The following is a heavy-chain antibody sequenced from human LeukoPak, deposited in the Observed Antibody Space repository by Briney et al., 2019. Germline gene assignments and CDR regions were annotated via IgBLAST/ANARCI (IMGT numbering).Heavy chain of an antibody. D-gene: IGHD3-16*01. V-gene: IGHV4-59*01. CDR2: IYYSGST. CDR3: ARGFYTENFDY. J-gene: IGHJ4*02. Sequence: PSETLSLTCTVSGGSISSYYWSWIRQPPGKGLEWIGYIYYSGSTNYNPSLKSRVTISVDTSKNQFSLKLSSVTAADTAVYYCARGFYTENFDYWGQGTLVTVSS. CDR1: GGSISSYY.